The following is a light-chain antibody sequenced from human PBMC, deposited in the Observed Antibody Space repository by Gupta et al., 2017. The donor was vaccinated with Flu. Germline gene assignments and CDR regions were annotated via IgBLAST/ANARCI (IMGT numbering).Light chain of an antibody. CDR2: NCS. V-gene: IGLV6-57*01. Sequence: FLLPQPPSVSASAGKTVTIPCTRSSGGIADYYGHWDRQRPGRSPTTVTYNCSRRPSGLPARFSGAADSSANTAPITSYAPENEDEADYSCQSYAVSSRVFGGGTKLTVL. CDR1: SGGIADYY. J-gene: IGLJ3*02. CDR3: QSYAVSSRV.